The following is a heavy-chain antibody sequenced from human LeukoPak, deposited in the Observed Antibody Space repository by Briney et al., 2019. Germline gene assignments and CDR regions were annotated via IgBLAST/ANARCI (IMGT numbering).Heavy chain of an antibody. CDR3: AKDPYSNHLFDY. D-gene: IGHD4-11*01. CDR1: GFTFDDYG. J-gene: IGHJ4*02. V-gene: IGHV3-23*01. CDR2: ISGSGGST. Sequence: GGSLKLSCAASGFTFDDYGMSWVRQAPGKGLEWVSAISGSGGSTYYADSVKGRFTISRDNSKNTLYLQMNSLRAEDTAVYYCAKDPYSNHLFDYWGQGTLVTVSS.